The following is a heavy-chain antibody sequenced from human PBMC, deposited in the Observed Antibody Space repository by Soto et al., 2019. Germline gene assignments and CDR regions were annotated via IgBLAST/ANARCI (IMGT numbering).Heavy chain of an antibody. CDR2: IIPIFGTA. Sequence: SVKVSCKASGGTFSSYAISWVRQAPGQGLEWMGGIIPIFGTANYAQKFQGRVTITADESTSTAYMELSSLRSEDTAVYYCARVFGGGSYFDYSGQGTLVTVYS. CDR1: GGTFSSYA. CDR3: ARVFGGGSYFDY. V-gene: IGHV1-69*13. J-gene: IGHJ4*02. D-gene: IGHD1-26*01.